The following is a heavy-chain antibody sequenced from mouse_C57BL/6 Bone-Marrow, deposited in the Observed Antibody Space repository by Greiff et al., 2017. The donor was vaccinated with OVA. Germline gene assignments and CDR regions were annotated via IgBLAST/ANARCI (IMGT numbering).Heavy chain of an antibody. CDR1: GYTFTSYW. D-gene: IGHD1-1*02. V-gene: IGHV1-64*01. Sequence: QVQLQQPGAELVKPGASVKLSCKASGYTFTSYWMHWVKQRPGQGLEWIGMINPNSGSTNYNEKFKSKATLTVEKSSSTAYMQLSSLTSEDSAVYYCARRGSPYWYFDVWGTGTTVTVSS. J-gene: IGHJ1*03. CDR2: INPNSGST. CDR3: ARRGSPYWYFDV.